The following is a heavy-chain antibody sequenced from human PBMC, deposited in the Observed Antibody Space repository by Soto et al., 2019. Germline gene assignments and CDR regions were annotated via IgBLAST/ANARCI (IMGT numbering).Heavy chain of an antibody. CDR2: IYYSGST. CDR3: ARDNILGIMYGAMEA. J-gene: IGHJ6*02. V-gene: IGHV4-30-4*01. D-gene: IGHD4-17*01. CDR1: GGSISSGDYY. Sequence: PSETVSLTCTVSGGSISSGDYYWSWIRQPPGKGLEWIGYIYYSGSTYYNPSLKSRVTISVDTSKNQFSLKLSSVTAADTAVYYCARDNILGIMYGAMEAWGQGTKVT.